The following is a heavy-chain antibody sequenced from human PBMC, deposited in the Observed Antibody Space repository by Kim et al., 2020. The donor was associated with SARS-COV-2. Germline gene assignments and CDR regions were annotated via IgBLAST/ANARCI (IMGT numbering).Heavy chain of an antibody. CDR1: GGTFSSYA. V-gene: IGHV1-69*13. CDR3: ASDSPRGGTMTTFDY. J-gene: IGHJ4*02. Sequence: SVKVSCKASGGTFSSYAISWVRQAPGQGLEWMGGIIPIFGTANYAQKFQGRVTITADESTSTAYMELSSLRSEDTAVYYCASDSPRGGTMTTFDYWGQGTLVTVSS. D-gene: IGHD3-3*01. CDR2: IIPIFGTA.